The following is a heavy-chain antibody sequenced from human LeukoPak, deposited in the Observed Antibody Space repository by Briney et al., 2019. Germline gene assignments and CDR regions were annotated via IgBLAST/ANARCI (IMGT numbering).Heavy chain of an antibody. J-gene: IGHJ3*02. CDR1: GGSISSGGYY. V-gene: IGHV4-30-2*01. CDR2: IYHSGSN. Sequence: SQNLSLTCTVSGGSISSGGYYWSWLRQPPGKGLEWIGYIYHSGSNYYNPSLKSRVTISVDRSKNQFSLKLSSVTAADTAVYYCARETAGYDFWSGQIGAFDIWGQGTMVTVSS. D-gene: IGHD3-3*01. CDR3: ARETAGYDFWSGQIGAFDI.